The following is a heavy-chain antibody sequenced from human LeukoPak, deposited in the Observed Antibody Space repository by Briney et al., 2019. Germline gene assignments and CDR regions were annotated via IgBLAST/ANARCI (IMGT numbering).Heavy chain of an antibody. D-gene: IGHD2-2*01. V-gene: IGHV4-34*01. Sequence: SETLSLTCAVYGGSFSGYYWSWIRQPPGKGLEWIGEINHSGSTNYNPALESRVTISVDTSKNQFSLMLSSVTGADTAVYYCARGIYCSGTRCAIAEGCFDPWGQETLVTVSS. J-gene: IGHJ5*02. CDR2: INHSGST. CDR1: GGSFSGYY. CDR3: ARGIYCSGTRCAIAEGCFDP.